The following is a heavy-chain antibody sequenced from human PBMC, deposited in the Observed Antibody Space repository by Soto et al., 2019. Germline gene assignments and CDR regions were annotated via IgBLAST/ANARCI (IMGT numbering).Heavy chain of an antibody. V-gene: IGHV1-18*01. Sequence: ASVKVSCKASGYTFTSYGISWVRQAPGQGLEWMGWISAYNGNTNYAQKLQGRVTMTTDTSTSTAYMELRSLRSDDTAVYYCARDRYYYDGSGYYYLGAFDIWGQGTMVTVSS. CDR3: ARDRYYYDGSGYYYLGAFDI. D-gene: IGHD3-22*01. CDR2: ISAYNGNT. J-gene: IGHJ3*02. CDR1: GYTFTSYG.